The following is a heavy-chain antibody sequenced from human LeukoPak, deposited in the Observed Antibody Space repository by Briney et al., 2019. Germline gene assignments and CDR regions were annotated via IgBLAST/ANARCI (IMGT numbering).Heavy chain of an antibody. CDR3: ARGEGSSKFDY. CDR2: IHPNSGGR. Sequence: ASVTVSCKASGYTFTGYYMHWVRQAPGQGLEWMGWIHPNSGGRNYAQKFQGRVTMTRDTSISTTYMELSRLTSDDTAVYYCARGEGSSKFDYWGQGALVTVSS. J-gene: IGHJ4*02. V-gene: IGHV1-2*02. CDR1: GYTFTGYY. D-gene: IGHD3-10*01.